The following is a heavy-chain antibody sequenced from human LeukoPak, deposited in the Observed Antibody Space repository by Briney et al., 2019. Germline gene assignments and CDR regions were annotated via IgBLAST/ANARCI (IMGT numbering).Heavy chain of an antibody. V-gene: IGHV4-34*01. D-gene: IGHD3-10*01. J-gene: IGHJ5*02. CDR2: INHSGST. CDR3: ARGASMVRGVIRPNWFDP. CDR1: GGSFSGYY. Sequence: PSETLSLTCAVYGGSFSGYYWSWIRQPPGKGLEWIGEINHSGSTNYNPSLKSRVTISVDTSKNQFSLKLSSVTAADTAVYYCARGASMVRGVIRPNWFDPWGQGTLVTVSS.